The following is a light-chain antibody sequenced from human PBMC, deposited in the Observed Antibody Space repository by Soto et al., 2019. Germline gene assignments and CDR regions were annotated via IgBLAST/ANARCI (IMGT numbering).Light chain of an antibody. CDR3: QQYHDWRT. Sequence: IVMTQSPATLSVSPGERATLSCRASQSISSNLAWYQQKPGQSPRVLIYSASTRATGIPARFSGSGSGTEFTLTISSLQSEDFAVYYCQQYHDWRTFGQGTKVEIQ. CDR1: QSISSN. V-gene: IGKV3-15*01. CDR2: SAS. J-gene: IGKJ1*01.